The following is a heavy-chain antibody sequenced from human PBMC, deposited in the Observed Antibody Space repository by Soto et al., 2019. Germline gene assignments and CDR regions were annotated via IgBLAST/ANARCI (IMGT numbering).Heavy chain of an antibody. V-gene: IGHV1-3*05. D-gene: IGHD6-19*01. CDR3: ASDGGWYVDY. J-gene: IGHJ4*02. Sequence: QVQLVQSGAEEKKPGASVKVSCKASGFTFTSYAIHWVRQAPGQRLEWMGWIKADNTKTKYSQKFQGRVTITRDTSASTAYMELSSLRSEDTAVYYCASDGGWYVDYWGQGTLVTVSS. CDR2: IKADNTKT. CDR1: GFTFTSYA.